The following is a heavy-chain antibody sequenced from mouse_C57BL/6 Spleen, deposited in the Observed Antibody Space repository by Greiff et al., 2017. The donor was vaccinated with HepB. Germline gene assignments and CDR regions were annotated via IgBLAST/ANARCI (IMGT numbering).Heavy chain of an antibody. CDR2: ISDGGSYT. D-gene: IGHD1-1*01. CDR1: GFTFSSYA. J-gene: IGHJ2*01. CDR3: AREGDGSSYFDY. Sequence: DVQLVESGGGLVKPGGSLKLSCAASGFTFSSYAMSWVRQTPEKRLEWVATISDGGSYTYYPDNVKGRFTISRDNAKNNLYLQMSHLKSEDTAMYYCAREGDGSSYFDYWGQGTTLTVSS. V-gene: IGHV5-4*01.